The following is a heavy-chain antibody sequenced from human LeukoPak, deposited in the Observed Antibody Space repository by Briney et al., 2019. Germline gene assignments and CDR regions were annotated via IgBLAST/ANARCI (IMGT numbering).Heavy chain of an antibody. CDR2: MYYSGST. V-gene: IGHV4-39*07. D-gene: IGHD1/OR15-1a*01. J-gene: IGHJ6*03. Sequence: KPSETLSLTCTVSGGSISSYYWGWIRQPPGKGLEWIGSMYYSGSTYYNPSLKSRVTISINTSKNQFSLKLSSVTAADTAVYYCARDGTVADYYYYYMDVWGKGTTVTTSS. CDR3: ARDGTVADYYYYYMDV. CDR1: GGSISSYY.